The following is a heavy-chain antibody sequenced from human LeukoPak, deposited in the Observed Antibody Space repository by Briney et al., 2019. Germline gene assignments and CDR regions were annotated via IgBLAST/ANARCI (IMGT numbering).Heavy chain of an antibody. J-gene: IGHJ4*02. CDR1: GGSISSYY. CDR3: ARGDPIAGVNFDY. V-gene: IGHV4-59*01. Sequence: SETLSLTCTVSGGSISSYYWSWIRQPPGKGLEWIGYIYYGGSTNYNPSLKSRVTISVDTSKNQFSLKLSSVTAADTAVYYCARGDPIAGVNFDYWGQGTLVTVSS. D-gene: IGHD2-21*02. CDR2: IYYGGST.